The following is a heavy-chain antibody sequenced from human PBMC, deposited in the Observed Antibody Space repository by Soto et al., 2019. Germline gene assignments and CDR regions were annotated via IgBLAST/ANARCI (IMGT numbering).Heavy chain of an antibody. CDR2: ISYDGSNK. CDR1: GFTFSSYG. J-gene: IGHJ4*02. Sequence: QVQLVESGGGVVQPGRSLRLSCAASGFTFSSYGMHWVRQAPGKGLEWVAVISYDGSNKYYADSVKGRFTISRDNSKNTLYLQMNSLRAEDTAVYYCAKDLGYCISTSGSVAGYWGQGTLVTVSS. V-gene: IGHV3-30*18. CDR3: AKDLGYCISTSGSVAGY. D-gene: IGHD2-2*01.